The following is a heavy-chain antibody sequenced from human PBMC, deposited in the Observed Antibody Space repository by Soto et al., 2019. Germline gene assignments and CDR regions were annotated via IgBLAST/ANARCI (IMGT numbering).Heavy chain of an antibody. J-gene: IGHJ4*02. CDR2: ISSTTNYI. V-gene: IGHV3-21*01. CDR1: GFTFTRCS. Sequence: GGSLRLSCAASGFTFTRCSMNWVRQAPGKGLEWVSSISSTTNYIYYADSMKGRFTVSRDNAKNSVYLEMNSLSAEDTAVYYCARESEDLTSNFDYWGQGTLVTVPS. CDR3: ARESEDLTSNFDY.